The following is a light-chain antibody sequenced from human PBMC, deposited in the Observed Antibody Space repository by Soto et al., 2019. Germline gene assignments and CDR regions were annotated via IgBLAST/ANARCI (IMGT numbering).Light chain of an antibody. CDR1: QSVNSD. CDR2: GAS. Sequence: ETVMTQSPATLSVSPGERATLSCRASQSVNSDLAWYQKKPGQAPRLLIYGASTRATGIPARFSGGGSGTEFTLTISSLQSEDFAVYYCQQNNNWPRTFGQGTK. J-gene: IGKJ1*01. V-gene: IGKV3-15*01. CDR3: QQNNNWPRT.